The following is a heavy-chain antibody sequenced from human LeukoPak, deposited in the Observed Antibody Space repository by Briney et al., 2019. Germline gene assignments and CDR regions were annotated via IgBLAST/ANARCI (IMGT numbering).Heavy chain of an antibody. J-gene: IGHJ4*02. CDR3: ARGILVTVYATFDY. Sequence: SETLSLTCTVSGGSISSSSYYWGWIRQPPGTGLEWMGSIYYSGSTYYNPSLKSRVTISVDTSKNQFSLRLNSVTAADTAVYYCARGILVTVYATFDYWGQGILATVSS. D-gene: IGHD2-8*01. CDR2: IYYSGST. CDR1: GGSISSSSYY. V-gene: IGHV4-39*01.